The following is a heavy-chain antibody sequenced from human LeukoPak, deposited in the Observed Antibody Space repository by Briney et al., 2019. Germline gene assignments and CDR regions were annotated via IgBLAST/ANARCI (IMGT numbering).Heavy chain of an antibody. V-gene: IGHV3-64*01. CDR2: ISSNGGST. J-gene: IGHJ4*02. D-gene: IGHD5-24*01. CDR1: GFTFSSYA. CDR3: ARACRDGYNYFDY. Sequence: GGSLRLSCAASGFTFSSYAMHWVRQAPGKGLEYASAISSNGGSTHYANSVKGRFTISRDNSKNTLYLQMGSLRAEDMAVYYCARACRDGYNYFDYWGQGTLVTVSS.